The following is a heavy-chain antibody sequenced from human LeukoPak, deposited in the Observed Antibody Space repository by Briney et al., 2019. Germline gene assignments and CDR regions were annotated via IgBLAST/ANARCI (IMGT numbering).Heavy chain of an antibody. CDR2: IWYDGSNK. CDR1: GFTFSSYG. V-gene: IGHV3-33*01. CDR3: ARAYLYYYDSSGYWSWYDY. Sequence: GRSLRLSCAASGFTFSSYGMHWVRQAPGKGLEWVAVIWYDGSNKYYADSVKGRFTISRDNSENTLYLQMNSLRAEDTAVYYCARAYLYYYDSSGYWSWYDYWGQGTLVTVSS. J-gene: IGHJ4*02. D-gene: IGHD3-22*01.